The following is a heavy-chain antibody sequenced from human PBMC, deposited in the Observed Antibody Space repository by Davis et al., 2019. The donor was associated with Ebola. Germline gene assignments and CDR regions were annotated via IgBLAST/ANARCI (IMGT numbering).Heavy chain of an antibody. V-gene: IGHV3-7*03. Sequence: GGSLRLSCAASGFTFSSYWMSWVRQAPGKGLEWVANIKQDGSEKYYVDSVKGRFTISRDNAKNSLYLQMNSLRAEDTAVYYCARQGVRFLEWAHYYYYGMDVWGQGTTVTVSS. J-gene: IGHJ6*02. CDR1: GFTFSSYW. CDR2: IKQDGSEK. D-gene: IGHD3-3*01. CDR3: ARQGVRFLEWAHYYYYGMDV.